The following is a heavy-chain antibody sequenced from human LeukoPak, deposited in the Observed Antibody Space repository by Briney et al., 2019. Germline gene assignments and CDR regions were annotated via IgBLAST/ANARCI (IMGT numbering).Heavy chain of an antibody. CDR3: ARFEVWFGELEGYYYGMDV. CDR2: IIFSDSAI. Sequence: GGSLRLSCAASGFTLSSYAMSWVRQAPGKGLEWVSYIIFSDSAIFYADSVKGRFTISRDNAKNSLYLQMNSLRAEDTAVYYCARFEVWFGELEGYYYGMDVWGQGTTVTVSS. J-gene: IGHJ6*02. CDR1: GFTLSSYA. D-gene: IGHD3-10*01. V-gene: IGHV3-48*04.